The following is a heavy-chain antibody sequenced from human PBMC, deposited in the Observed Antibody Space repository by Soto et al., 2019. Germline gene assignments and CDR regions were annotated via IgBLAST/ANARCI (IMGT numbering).Heavy chain of an antibody. CDR1: GFTFSSYG. V-gene: IGHV3-30*18. CDR2: ISYDGSNK. Sequence: PGGSLRLSCSASGFTFSSYGMHWLRQAPGKGLEWVAVISYDGSNKYYADSVKGRFTISRDNSKNTLYLQMNSLRAEDTAVYYCAKGGPMVRGVSYYYYGMDVWGQGTTVTVSS. D-gene: IGHD3-10*01. J-gene: IGHJ6*02. CDR3: AKGGPMVRGVSYYYYGMDV.